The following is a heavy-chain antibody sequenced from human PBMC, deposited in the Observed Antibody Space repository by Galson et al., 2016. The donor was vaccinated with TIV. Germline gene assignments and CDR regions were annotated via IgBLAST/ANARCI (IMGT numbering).Heavy chain of an antibody. CDR3: ARGELATTKILFDY. Sequence: SLRLSCATSGFTFSSHGMHWVRQAPGKGLEWVAVIWFDGSNDRYADSVKGRSTISRDNSKNTLYLQMNSLRAEDTAMYYCARGELATTKILFDYWGQGTLVTVSS. D-gene: IGHD1-1*01. CDR2: IWFDGSND. CDR1: GFTFSSHG. V-gene: IGHV3-33*01. J-gene: IGHJ4*02.